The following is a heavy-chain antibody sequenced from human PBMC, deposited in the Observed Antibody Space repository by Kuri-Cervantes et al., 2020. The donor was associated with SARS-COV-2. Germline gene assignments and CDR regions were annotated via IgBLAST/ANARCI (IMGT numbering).Heavy chain of an antibody. J-gene: IGHJ4*02. V-gene: IGHV3-30*18. CDR2: ISYDGNNK. D-gene: IGHD4/OR15-4a*01. Sequence: GESLKISCAASGFTFSSVGMHWVRRAPGKGLEWVAFISYDGNNKKCIASGKGRFTISRDNSQNKLYLQMRSLRPEDTAMHYCAKDGAGAHDFWGQGTLVTVSS. CDR1: GFTFSSVG. CDR3: AKDGAGAHDF.